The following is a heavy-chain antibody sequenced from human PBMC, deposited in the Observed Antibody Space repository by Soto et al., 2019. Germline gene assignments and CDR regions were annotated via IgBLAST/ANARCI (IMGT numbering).Heavy chain of an antibody. D-gene: IGHD1-26*01. Sequence: GGSLRLSCAASGFTFSSYSMNWVRQAPGKGLEWVSSISSSSYIYYADSVKGRFTISRDNAKNSLYLQMNSLRAEDTAVYYCARPLTAGWELRIYGYWGQGTLVTVSS. CDR1: GFTFSSYS. V-gene: IGHV3-21*01. J-gene: IGHJ4*02. CDR3: ARPLTAGWELRIYGY. CDR2: ISSSSYI.